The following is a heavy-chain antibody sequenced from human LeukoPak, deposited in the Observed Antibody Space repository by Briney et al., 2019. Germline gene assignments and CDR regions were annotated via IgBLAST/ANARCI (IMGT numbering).Heavy chain of an antibody. CDR1: GYTFTGYY. J-gene: IGHJ4*02. Sequence: GASVKVSCKASGYTFTGYYMHWVRHAPGQGLEWMGWINPNSGGTNYAQKFQGWVTMTRDTSISTAYMELSRLRSDDTAVYYCARGGSGSYWTFDYWGQGTLVTVSS. D-gene: IGHD3-10*01. CDR3: ARGGSGSYWTFDY. CDR2: INPNSGGT. V-gene: IGHV1-2*04.